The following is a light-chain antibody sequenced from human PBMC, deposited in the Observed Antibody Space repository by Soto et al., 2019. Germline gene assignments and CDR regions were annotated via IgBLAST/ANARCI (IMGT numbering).Light chain of an antibody. V-gene: IGLV1-40*01. CDR3: QSFDTSLSGSV. CDR2: GNI. CDR1: SSNIGNNG. J-gene: IGLJ3*02. Sequence: QSVLTQPPSASEAPRQRVTISCSGSSSNIGNNGVNWYQQIPGKAPKLVIYGNINRPSGVPDRFSGSKSGTSASLAITGLQAEDEADYYCQSFDTSLSGSVFGGGTKLTVL.